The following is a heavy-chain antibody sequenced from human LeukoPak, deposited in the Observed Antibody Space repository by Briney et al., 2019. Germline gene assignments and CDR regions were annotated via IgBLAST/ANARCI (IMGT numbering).Heavy chain of an antibody. CDR2: IYYSGST. J-gene: IGHJ2*01. Sequence: SETLSLTCTVSGGSISSYYWGWIRQPPGKGLEWIGSIYYSGSTYYNPSLKSRVTISVDTSKNQFSLKLSSVTAADTAVYYCARSAPRSTWLFDLWGRGTLVTVSS. CDR1: GGSISSYY. V-gene: IGHV4-39*01. D-gene: IGHD5/OR15-5a*01. CDR3: ARSAPRSTWLFDL.